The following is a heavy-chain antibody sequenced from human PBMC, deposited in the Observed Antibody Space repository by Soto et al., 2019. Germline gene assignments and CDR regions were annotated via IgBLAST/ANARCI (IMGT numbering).Heavy chain of an antibody. D-gene: IGHD2-15*01. CDR2: ISAYNGNT. Sequence: GASVKVSCKASGYTFTSYVIRWVRHAPGQGLERMGWISAYNGNTNYAQKLQGRVTMTTDTSTSTAYMELRSLRSDDTAVYYCAREAMLHDAFDIWGQGTMVTVSS. V-gene: IGHV1-18*01. CDR3: AREAMLHDAFDI. J-gene: IGHJ3*02. CDR1: GYTFTSYV.